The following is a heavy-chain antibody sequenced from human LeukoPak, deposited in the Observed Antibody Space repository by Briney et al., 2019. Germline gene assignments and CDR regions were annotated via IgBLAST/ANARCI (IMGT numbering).Heavy chain of an antibody. CDR2: ISAYNGNS. V-gene: IGHV1-18*01. CDR3: ARDGKGRYDFRENDY. Sequence: GSMKVSCKASGYNFIIYAITWVRQAPGQGLEWMGWISAYNGNSNYAENLQGRVTMTTDTSTNTAYLELRSLRSDDTAVYYCARDGKGRYDFRENDYWGQGTLVTVSS. CDR1: GYNFIIYA. D-gene: IGHD3-3*01. J-gene: IGHJ4*02.